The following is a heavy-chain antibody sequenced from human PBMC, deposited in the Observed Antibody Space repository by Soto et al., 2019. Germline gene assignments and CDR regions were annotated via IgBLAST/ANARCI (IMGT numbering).Heavy chain of an antibody. CDR3: ARWPSPMVRGVIIGSFDY. CDR1: GGTFNSYT. J-gene: IGHJ4*02. CDR2: IIPILGIA. D-gene: IGHD3-10*01. V-gene: IGHV1-69*02. Sequence: QVQLVQSGAEVKKPGSSVKVSCKASGGTFNSYTISWVRQAPGQGLEWMGRIIPILGIANYAQKFQGRVTITADKSTSTAYMELSSLRSEDTAVYYCARWPSPMVRGVIIGSFDYWGQGTLVTVSS.